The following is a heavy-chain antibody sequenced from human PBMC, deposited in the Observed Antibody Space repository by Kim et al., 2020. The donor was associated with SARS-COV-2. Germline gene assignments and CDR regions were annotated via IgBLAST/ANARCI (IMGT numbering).Heavy chain of an antibody. D-gene: IGHD4-17*01. J-gene: IGHJ3*02. CDR1: GFTFGDYA. Sequence: GGSLRLSCTASGFTFGDYAMSWVRQAPGKGLEWVGFIRSKAYGGTTEYAASVKGRFTISRDDSKSIAYLQMNSLKTEDTAVYYCTRGLAGGARYTVTTWGHDAFDIWGQGTMVTVSS. CDR3: TRGLAGGARYTVTTWGHDAFDI. CDR2: IRSKAYGGTT. V-gene: IGHV3-49*04.